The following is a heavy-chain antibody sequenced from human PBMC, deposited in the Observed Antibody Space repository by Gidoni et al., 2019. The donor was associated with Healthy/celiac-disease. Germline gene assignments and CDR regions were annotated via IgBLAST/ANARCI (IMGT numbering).Heavy chain of an antibody. D-gene: IGHD1-1*01. J-gene: IGHJ3*02. CDR3: ATTATRYDAFDI. CDR2: INPNSGGT. CDR1: GYTFTGYY. Sequence: QVQLVQSGAEVTTPGASVKVSCKASGYTFTGYYMHWVRQAPGQGLEWMGRINPNSGGTNYAQKFQGRVTMTRDTSISTAYMELSRLRSDDTAVYYCATTATRYDAFDIWGQGTMVTVSS. V-gene: IGHV1-2*06.